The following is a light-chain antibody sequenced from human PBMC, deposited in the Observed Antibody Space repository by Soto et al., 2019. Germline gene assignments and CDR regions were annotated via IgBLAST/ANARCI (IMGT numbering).Light chain of an antibody. CDR2: EVN. V-gene: IGLV2-23*02. Sequence: QSALTQPASVSGSPGQSITISCTGTSGNVGSYNLVSWYQQHPGKAPKFMIYEVNKRSSGISNRFSGSKSGNTASLTISGLQTEDDADYYCCSYAGFGTWVFGGGTKVTVL. J-gene: IGLJ3*02. CDR1: SGNVGSYNL. CDR3: CSYAGFGTWV.